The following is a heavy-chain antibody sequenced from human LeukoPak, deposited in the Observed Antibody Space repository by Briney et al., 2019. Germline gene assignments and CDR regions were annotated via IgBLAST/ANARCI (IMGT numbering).Heavy chain of an antibody. CDR3: ARAAVYYGSGRYDAFDI. CDR1: GYSFTSYW. Sequence: KPGESLKISCKGSGYSFTSYWIGWVRQMPGKGLEWMGIIYPGDSDTRYSPSFQGQVTISADKSISTAYLQWSSLKASDTAMYYCARAAVYYGSGRYDAFDIWRQGTMVTVSS. J-gene: IGHJ3*02. CDR2: IYPGDSDT. D-gene: IGHD3-10*01. V-gene: IGHV5-51*03.